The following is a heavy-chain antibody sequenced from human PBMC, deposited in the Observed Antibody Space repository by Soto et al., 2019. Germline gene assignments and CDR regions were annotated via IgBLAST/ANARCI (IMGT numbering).Heavy chain of an antibody. Sequence: QVQLVQSGAEVKKPGSSVKVSCKASGGTFSSYAISWVRQATGQGLEWMGGIIPIFGTANYAQKFQGRVTITADESTSTAYMELSSLRSEDTAVYYCARGKLGRSSSRRYYFDYWGQGTLVTVSS. V-gene: IGHV1-69*01. D-gene: IGHD6-6*01. CDR3: ARGKLGRSSSRRYYFDY. CDR1: GGTFSSYA. J-gene: IGHJ4*02. CDR2: IIPIFGTA.